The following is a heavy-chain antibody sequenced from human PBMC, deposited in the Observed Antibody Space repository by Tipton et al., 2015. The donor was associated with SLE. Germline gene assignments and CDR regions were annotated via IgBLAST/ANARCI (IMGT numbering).Heavy chain of an antibody. CDR3: AKGGPFGDY. CDR2: IVGGGGST. CDR1: GFTFSNFA. J-gene: IGHJ4*02. V-gene: IGHV3-23*01. D-gene: IGHD3-3*01. Sequence: SLRLSCAASGFTFSNFAMTWVRQAPGKGLEWVSTIVGGGGSTYYADSVNGRFTISRDNSKNTLYLQMNSLRTEDTAVYYCAKGGPFGDYWGQGTLVTVSS.